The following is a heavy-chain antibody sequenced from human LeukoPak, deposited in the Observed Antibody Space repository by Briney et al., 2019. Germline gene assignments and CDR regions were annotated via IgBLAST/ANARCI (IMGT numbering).Heavy chain of an antibody. CDR1: GFTFSSYA. D-gene: IGHD6-13*01. V-gene: IGHV3-23*01. Sequence: GGSLRLSCAASGFTFSSYAMTWVRQAPGKGLEWVSTLSGSGSNTYYADSVKGRFSFSRDNSQSTLYLQMNSLRAEDTAVYYCAKFRAAAGPRDFDYWGQGTLVTVSS. CDR3: AKFRAAAGPRDFDY. CDR2: LSGSGSNT. J-gene: IGHJ4*02.